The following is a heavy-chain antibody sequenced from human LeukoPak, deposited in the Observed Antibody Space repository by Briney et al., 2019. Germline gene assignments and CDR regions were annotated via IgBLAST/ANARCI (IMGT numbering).Heavy chain of an antibody. D-gene: IGHD1-26*01. CDR3: VRDVGGIYYVFGY. CDR2: ISGGSIK. Sequence: GGSLRLSCAASGFTFANYVMSGVRQTPWKGLEWVSSISGGSIKYYAESVKGRFTISRDNSKNMMYLQMNSLRAEDTAVYYCVRDVGGIYYVFGYWGQGTLVTVSS. V-gene: IGHV3-23*01. J-gene: IGHJ4*02. CDR1: GFTFANYV.